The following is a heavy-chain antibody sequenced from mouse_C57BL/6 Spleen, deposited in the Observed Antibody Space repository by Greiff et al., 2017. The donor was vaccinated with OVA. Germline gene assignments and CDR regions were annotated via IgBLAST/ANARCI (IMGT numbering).Heavy chain of an antibody. J-gene: IGHJ3*01. Sequence: EVMLVESGGGLVKPGGSLKLSCAASGFTFSSYTMSWVRQTPEKRLEWVATISGGGGNTYYPDSVKGRFTISRNNAKNTLYLQMSSLRSEDTALYYCARQIYYYGSSLAWFAYWVQGTLVTVSA. CDR2: ISGGGGNT. CDR1: GFTFSSYT. V-gene: IGHV5-9*01. D-gene: IGHD1-1*01. CDR3: ARQIYYYGSSLAWFAY.